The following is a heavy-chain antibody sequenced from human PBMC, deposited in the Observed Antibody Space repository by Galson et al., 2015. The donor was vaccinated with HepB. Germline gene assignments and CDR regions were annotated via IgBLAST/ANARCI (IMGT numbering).Heavy chain of an antibody. CDR1: GFTFSSYS. Sequence: SLRLSCAASGFTFSSYSMNWVRQAPGKGLEWVSSISSSSSYIYCADSVKGRFTISRDNAKNSLYLQMNSLRAEDTAVYYCARKVGGWFDPWGQGTLVTVSS. V-gene: IGHV3-21*04. D-gene: IGHD3-16*01. CDR2: ISSSSSYI. J-gene: IGHJ5*02. CDR3: ARKVGGWFDP.